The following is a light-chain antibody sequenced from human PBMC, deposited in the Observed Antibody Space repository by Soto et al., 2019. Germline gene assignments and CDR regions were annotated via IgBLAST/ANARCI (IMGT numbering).Light chain of an antibody. CDR2: GAS. V-gene: IGKV3-15*01. CDR1: QSISDT. J-gene: IGKJ1*01. CDR3: QQRSNWPRT. Sequence: EIVMTQSPATLSVSPGGRATLSCRASQSISDTLAWYQQKPGQAPRLLIYGASTRAPGFPARFSGSGSGTDFTLTISSLEPEDFAVYYCQQRSNWPRTFGQGTKVDIK.